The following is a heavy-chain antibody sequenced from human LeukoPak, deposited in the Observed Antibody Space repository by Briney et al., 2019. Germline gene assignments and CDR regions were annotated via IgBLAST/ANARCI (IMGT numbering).Heavy chain of an antibody. Sequence: SETLSLTCTVSGASIRNYYWSWIRQSPGKGLEWIGYIYYSGSTNYNPSLESRVAMSVDTSKNQFSLRLSSVTAADTAVYYCARDNGRGYCSSTSCYSDAFDIWGQGTMVTVSS. CDR3: ARDNGRGYCSSTSCYSDAFDI. CDR2: IYYSGST. V-gene: IGHV4-59*12. J-gene: IGHJ3*02. CDR1: GASIRNYY. D-gene: IGHD2-2*01.